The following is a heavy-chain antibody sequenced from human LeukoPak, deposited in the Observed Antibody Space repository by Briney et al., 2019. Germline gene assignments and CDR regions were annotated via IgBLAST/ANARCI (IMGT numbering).Heavy chain of an antibody. V-gene: IGHV1-2*06. D-gene: IGHD3-10*01. CDR2: INPNSGGT. CDR1: GYGFSDYS. CDR3: ARGGSGSGYLYYFDY. J-gene: IGHJ4*02. Sequence: ASVKVSCKASGYGFSDYSMHWVRQAPGQGLEWMGRINPNSGGTSYAQNFQGRVSMTRDTSISTTYMELNGLTSDDTAVYYCARGGSGSGYLYYFDYWGQGTLVSVSP.